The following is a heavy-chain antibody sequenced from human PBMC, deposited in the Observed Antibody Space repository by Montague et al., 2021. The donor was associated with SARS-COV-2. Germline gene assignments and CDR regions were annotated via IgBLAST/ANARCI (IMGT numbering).Heavy chain of an antibody. J-gene: IGHJ6*03. D-gene: IGHD2-2*01. V-gene: IGHV4-34*01. CDR3: ARARQDVVVPALGIGAYYYYYYMDV. CDR1: GGSFSGYY. CDR2: INHSGST. Sequence: SETRSLTCAVYGGSFSGYYWSWIRQPPGKGLEWIGEINHSGSTNYNPSLKSRVTISVDTPKNQFSLKLSSVTAADTAVYYCARARQDVVVPALGIGAYYYYYYMDVWGKGTTVTVSS.